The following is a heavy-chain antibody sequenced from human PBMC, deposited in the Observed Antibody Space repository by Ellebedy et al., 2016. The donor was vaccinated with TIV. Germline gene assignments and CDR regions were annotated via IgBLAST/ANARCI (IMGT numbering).Heavy chain of an antibody. D-gene: IGHD2-21*01. CDR3: ARRNLYCGGDCSGGRFDY. V-gene: IGHV4-39*01. J-gene: IGHJ4*02. CDR2: VFYTGNT. Sequence: SETLSLXXTVSGDSISSTNYYWAWIRQSPGKGLEWIGNVFYTGNTYYNPSLESRVTMSVDPSKNQFSLKLSSVTAADTALYYCARRNLYCGGDCSGGRFDYWGQGTLVTVSA. CDR1: GDSISSTNYY.